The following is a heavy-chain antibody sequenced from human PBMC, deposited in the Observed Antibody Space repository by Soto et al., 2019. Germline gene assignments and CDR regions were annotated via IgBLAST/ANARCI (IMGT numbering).Heavy chain of an antibody. CDR2: ISYDGSNK. CDR1: GFTFSSYA. D-gene: IGHD6-6*01. V-gene: IGHV3-30-3*01. J-gene: IGHJ5*02. CDR3: ARDPPPNSRSSGWFEP. Sequence: EGSLRLSCAASGFTFSSYAMHWVRQAPGKGLEWVAVISYDGSNKYYADSVKGRFTISRDNSKNTLYLQMNSLRAEDTAVYYCARDPPPNSRSSGWFEPYGEGTLVTVS.